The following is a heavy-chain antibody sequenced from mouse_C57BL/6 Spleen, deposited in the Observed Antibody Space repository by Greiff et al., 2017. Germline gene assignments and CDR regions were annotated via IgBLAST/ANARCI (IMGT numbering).Heavy chain of an antibody. Sequence: VKLVESGAELAKPGASVKLSCKASGYTFTSYWMHWVKQRPGQGLEWIGYINPSSGYTKYNQKFKDKATLNADKSSSTAYMQLSSLTYEDSAVYYCARDYYGSSYWYFDVWGTGTTVTVSS. CDR2: INPSSGYT. V-gene: IGHV1-7*01. CDR3: ARDYYGSSYWYFDV. J-gene: IGHJ1*03. D-gene: IGHD1-1*01. CDR1: GYTFTSYW.